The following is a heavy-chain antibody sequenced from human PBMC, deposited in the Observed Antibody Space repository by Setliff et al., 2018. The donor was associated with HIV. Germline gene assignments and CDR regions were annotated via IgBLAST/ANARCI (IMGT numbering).Heavy chain of an antibody. CDR1: GYTFISYG. CDR2: VSGYNGDT. J-gene: IGHJ4*02. CDR3: ARTLVGPTGGYYFDY. V-gene: IGHV1-18*01. Sequence: EASVKVSCKASGYTFISYGYSWVRQAPGQGLQWMGWVSGYNGDTNYAQELQGRVTMTTDTSTSTAYMELRSLRSDDTAVYYCARTLVGPTGGYYFDYWGQGTLVTVSS. D-gene: IGHD1-26*01.